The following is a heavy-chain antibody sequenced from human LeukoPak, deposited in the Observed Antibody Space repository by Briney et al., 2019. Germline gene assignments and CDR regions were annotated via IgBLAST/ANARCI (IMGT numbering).Heavy chain of an antibody. CDR3: ARDRGPYSSSWDYYYYGMDV. J-gene: IGHJ6*02. D-gene: IGHD6-13*01. CDR1: GGSISSGGYS. Sequence: SETLSLTCAVSGGSISSGGYSLSWTRQPPGKGLEWIAYVYHSGSTYYNPSLKSRVTMSVDTSKNQFSLKLSSVTAADTAVYYCARDRGPYSSSWDYYYYGMDVWGQGTTVTVSS. V-gene: IGHV4-30-2*01. CDR2: VYHSGST.